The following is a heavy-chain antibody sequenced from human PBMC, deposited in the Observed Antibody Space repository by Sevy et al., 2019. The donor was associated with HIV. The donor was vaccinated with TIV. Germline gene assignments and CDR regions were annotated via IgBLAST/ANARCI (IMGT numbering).Heavy chain of an antibody. CDR1: GFTFSKYS. Sequence: GGSLRLSCSASGFTFSKYSMSWVRQPPGKGLEWVSSLSFGCGEINYADSVKGRFTISRDNSKSSVYLQMNNLRPEDTAVYYCAREGCTKPHDYWGQGTLVTVSS. CDR3: AREGCTKPHDY. D-gene: IGHD2-8*01. CDR2: LSFGCGEI. J-gene: IGHJ4*02. V-gene: IGHV3-23*01.